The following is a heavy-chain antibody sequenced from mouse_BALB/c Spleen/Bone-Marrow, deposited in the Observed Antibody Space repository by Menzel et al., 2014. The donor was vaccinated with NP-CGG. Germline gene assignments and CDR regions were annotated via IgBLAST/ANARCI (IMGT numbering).Heavy chain of an antibody. D-gene: IGHD2-1*01. V-gene: IGHV3-1*02. CDR3: TRGDYGSYGAMDC. CDR1: GYSITSGYI. Sequence: VQVVESGPDLVKPSQSLSLTCTVTGYSITSGYILHWIRQFPGDKLEWIGSIHYSGNTNYNPSLKSRIPIIRDTSKNQFFLQLISVTTEDTATYYCTRGDYGSYGAMDCWGQGTSVTVSS. CDR2: IHYSGNT. J-gene: IGHJ4*01.